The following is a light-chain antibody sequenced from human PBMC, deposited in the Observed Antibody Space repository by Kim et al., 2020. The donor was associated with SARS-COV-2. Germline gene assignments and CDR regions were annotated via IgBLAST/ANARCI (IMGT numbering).Light chain of an antibody. CDR3: NSRDCSGNHLA. CDR1: SLRTYY. J-gene: IGLJ2*01. Sequence: SSELTQDPVVSVALGQTVRITCQGDSLRTYYTSWYQQKPGQAPVLVIYGKNNRPSGIPDRFSGSSSGNTASLTITGAQAEDEADYYCNSRDCSGNHLAFGGGTQLTVL. V-gene: IGLV3-19*01. CDR2: GKN.